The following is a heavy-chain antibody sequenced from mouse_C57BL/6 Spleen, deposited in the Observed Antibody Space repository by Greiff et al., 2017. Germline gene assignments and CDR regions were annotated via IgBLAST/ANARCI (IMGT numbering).Heavy chain of an antibody. Sequence: QVQLKQSGAELVRPGSSVKLSCKASGYTFTSYWMHWVKQRPIQGLEWIGNIDPSDSETHYNQKFKDKATLTVDKSSSTAYMQLSSLTSEDSAVYYCASQGYLGYFDYWGQGTTLTVSS. CDR3: ASQGYLGYFDY. D-gene: IGHD2-3*01. CDR2: IDPSDSET. CDR1: GYTFTSYW. J-gene: IGHJ2*01. V-gene: IGHV1-52*01.